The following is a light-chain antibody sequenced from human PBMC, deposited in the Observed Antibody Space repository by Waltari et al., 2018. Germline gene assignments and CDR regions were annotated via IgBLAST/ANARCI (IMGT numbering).Light chain of an antibody. Sequence: QSVLPQAPSVSAAPGQKVTISFAGSSPNIGNKYVSWYQQFPGTAPKPLIYDNDKRPSGIPDRFSASKSGTSATLGITGLQTGDEANYYCGTWDTSLSAWVFGGGTKLTVL. CDR3: GTWDTSLSAWV. CDR1: SPNIGNKY. V-gene: IGLV1-51*01. CDR2: DND. J-gene: IGLJ3*02.